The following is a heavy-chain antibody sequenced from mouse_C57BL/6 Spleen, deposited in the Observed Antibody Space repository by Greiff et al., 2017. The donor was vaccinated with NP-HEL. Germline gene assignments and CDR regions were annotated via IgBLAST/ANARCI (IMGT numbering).Heavy chain of an antibody. CDR2: IYPGDGDT. Sequence: QVQLQQSGAELVKPGASVKISCKASGYAFSSYWMNWVKQRPGKGLEWIGQIYPGDGDTNYNGKFKGKATLTADKSSSTAYMQLSSLTSEDSAVYFCARGSSGPAWFAYWGQGTLVTVSA. CDR1: GYAFSSYW. V-gene: IGHV1-80*01. CDR3: ARGSSGPAWFAY. J-gene: IGHJ3*01. D-gene: IGHD3-2*02.